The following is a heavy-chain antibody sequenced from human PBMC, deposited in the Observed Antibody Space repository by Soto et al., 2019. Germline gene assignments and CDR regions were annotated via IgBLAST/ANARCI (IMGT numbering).Heavy chain of an antibody. CDR3: ARGTYCYGSGRIYAMDV. D-gene: IGHD3-10*01. Sequence: QVQLQESGPGLVKPSETLSLTCTVSGASISSFYWSWIRQSPGKGLEWIGYIYDNGDTHYNPSLERRVTSSVXXTXNXXSLTLSAVTAADTAVYYCARGTYCYGSGRIYAMDVWGQGTTVTVSS. J-gene: IGHJ6*02. V-gene: IGHV4-59*01. CDR1: GASISSFY. CDR2: IYDNGDT.